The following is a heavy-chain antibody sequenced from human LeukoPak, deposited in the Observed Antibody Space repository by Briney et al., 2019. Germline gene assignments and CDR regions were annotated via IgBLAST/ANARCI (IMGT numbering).Heavy chain of an antibody. CDR3: ARGYSSGWYPDY. CDR1: GFTFNNYG. D-gene: IGHD6-19*01. CDR2: IRVSGST. V-gene: IGHV3-21*01. J-gene: IGHJ4*02. Sequence: GGSLRLSCAASGFTFNNYGMHWVRQAPGKGLEWVSGIRVSGSTYYPDSVKGRFTISRDNAKNSLYLQMNSLRAEDTAVYYCARGYSSGWYPDYWGQGTLVTVSS.